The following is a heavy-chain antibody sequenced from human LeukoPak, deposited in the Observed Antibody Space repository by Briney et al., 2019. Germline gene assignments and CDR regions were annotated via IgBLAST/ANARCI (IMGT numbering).Heavy chain of an antibody. CDR2: INHSGST. Sequence: PSETLSLTCAVYGGSFSGYYWSWIRQPPGKGLEWIGEINHSGSTNYNPSLKSRVTISVDTSKNQFSLRLSSVTAAGTAVYYCASGRAGARNWNPGYWGQGTLVTVSS. CDR1: GGSFSGYY. CDR3: ASGRAGARNWNPGY. D-gene: IGHD1-1*01. J-gene: IGHJ4*02. V-gene: IGHV4-34*01.